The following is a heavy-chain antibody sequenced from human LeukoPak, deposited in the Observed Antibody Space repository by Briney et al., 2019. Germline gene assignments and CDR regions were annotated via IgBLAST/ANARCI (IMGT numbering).Heavy chain of an antibody. CDR3: AREDIVVEPPARPFDP. J-gene: IGHJ5*02. Sequence: GASVKVSCKASVGTFSSYAISWVGQAPGQGLEWVGGIIPIFGTANYAQKFQGRVTITADESTSKAYMELSSLRSEDTAVYYSAREDIVVEPPARPFDPWGQGTLATVSS. D-gene: IGHD2-2*01. CDR2: IIPIFGTA. V-gene: IGHV1-69*13. CDR1: VGTFSSYA.